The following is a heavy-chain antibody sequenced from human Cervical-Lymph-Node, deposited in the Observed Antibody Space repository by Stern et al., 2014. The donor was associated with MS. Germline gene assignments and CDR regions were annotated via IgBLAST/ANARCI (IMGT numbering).Heavy chain of an antibody. V-gene: IGHV3-9*01. Sequence: EVQLVESGGGLVQPGGSLRLSCAASGFSFGDYAMHWVRQLPGQGLEWVSCITWNGSAMDYADSMKGRFTIASDNAKNLLYLQMNSLRVEDTALYYCAKGKYNYDSSGYPGWGQGTLVTVS. CDR3: AKGKYNYDSSGYPG. CDR1: GFSFGDYA. D-gene: IGHD3-22*01. CDR2: ITWNGSAM. J-gene: IGHJ4*02.